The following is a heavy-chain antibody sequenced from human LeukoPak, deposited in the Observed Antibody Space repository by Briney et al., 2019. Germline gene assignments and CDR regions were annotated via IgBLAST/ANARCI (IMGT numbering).Heavy chain of an antibody. CDR2: IIPIFGTA. D-gene: IGHD4-17*01. V-gene: IGHV1-69*05. CDR3: ASMRAMDYGDLSDY. J-gene: IGHJ4*02. Sequence: SVKVSCKASGGTFSSYAISWVRQAPGQGLEWMGRIIPIFGTANYAQKFQGRVTITTDESTSTAYMELSSLRSEDTAVYYCASMRAMDYGDLSDYWGQGTLVTVSS. CDR1: GGTFSSYA.